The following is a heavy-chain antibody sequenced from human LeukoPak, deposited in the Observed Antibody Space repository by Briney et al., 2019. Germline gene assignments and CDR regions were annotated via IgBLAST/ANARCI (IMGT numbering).Heavy chain of an antibody. CDR1: GGTFSSYA. CDR3: AREEPGYSSGWYRDY. V-gene: IGHV1-69*05. CDR2: IIPIFGTA. Sequence: SVKVSCKASGGTFSSYAIGWVRQAPGQGLEWMGGIIPIFGTANYAQKFQGRVTITTDESTSTAYMELSSLRSEDTAVYYCAREEPGYSSGWYRDYWGQGTLVTVSS. J-gene: IGHJ4*02. D-gene: IGHD6-19*01.